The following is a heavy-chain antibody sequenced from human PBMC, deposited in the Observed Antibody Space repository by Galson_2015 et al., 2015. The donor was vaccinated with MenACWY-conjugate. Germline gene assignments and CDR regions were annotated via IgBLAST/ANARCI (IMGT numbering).Heavy chain of an antibody. J-gene: IGHJ6*02. CDR1: GFTFSNAW. CDR2: IKSKTDGGTT. V-gene: IGHV3-15*01. D-gene: IGHD1-26*01. Sequence: SLRLSCAASGFTFSNAWMSWVRQAPGKGLEWVGRIKSKTDGGTTDYAAPVKGRFTISRDDSKNTLYLQMNSLKTEDAAVYYCTTDRWELASRGSYYYGMDVWSQGTTVTVSS. CDR3: TTDRWELASRGSYYYGMDV.